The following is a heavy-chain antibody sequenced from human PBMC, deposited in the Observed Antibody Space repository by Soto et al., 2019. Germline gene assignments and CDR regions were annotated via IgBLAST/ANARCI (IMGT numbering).Heavy chain of an antibody. CDR3: ARARYCTNGVCPFDY. J-gene: IGHJ4*02. D-gene: IGHD2-8*01. CDR2: IIPIFGTA. Sequence: SVKVSCKASGGTFSSYAISWLRQAPGQGLEWMGGIIPIFGTANYAQKFQGRVTITADESTSTAYMELSSLRSEDTAVYYCARARYCTNGVCPFDYWGQGTLVTVSS. CDR1: GGTFSSYA. V-gene: IGHV1-69*13.